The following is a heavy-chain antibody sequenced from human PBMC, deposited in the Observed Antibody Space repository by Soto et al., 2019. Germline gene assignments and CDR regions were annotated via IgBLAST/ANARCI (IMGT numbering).Heavy chain of an antibody. CDR3: ARGDSSGYFGDSFDI. CDR2: ISISASNI. Sequence: EVQLVESGGGLVQPGGSLRLSCAASGFTFSSYEMNWVRQAPGKGLEWVSFISISASNIYYADSVKGRFTISRDNAKNLLYLQMNSLRVEDTAVYYCARGDSSGYFGDSFDIWGQGTMVTVSS. CDR1: GFTFSSYE. J-gene: IGHJ3*02. D-gene: IGHD3-22*01. V-gene: IGHV3-48*03.